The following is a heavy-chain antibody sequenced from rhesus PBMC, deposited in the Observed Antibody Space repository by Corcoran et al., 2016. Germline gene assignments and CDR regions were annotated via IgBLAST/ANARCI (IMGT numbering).Heavy chain of an antibody. J-gene: IGHJ4*01. D-gene: IGHD1-44*02. V-gene: IGHV4-143*01. CDR2: IYGGSVST. CDR3: ARGGSCCDY. CDR1: GGSIRGYYL. Sequence: VQLQESGPGVVKPSGRLSLPCAVSGGSIRGYYLWSWIGQPPGRRLEWIGYIYGGSVSTSYNPSLNRRVITSIDTSKNQFSLKLSSGTAADTAVYYCARGGSCCDYWCQGVLVTVSS.